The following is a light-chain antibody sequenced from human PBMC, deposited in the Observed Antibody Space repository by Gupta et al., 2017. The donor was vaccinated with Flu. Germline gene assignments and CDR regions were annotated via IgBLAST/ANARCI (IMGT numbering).Light chain of an antibody. CDR3: AYQEDNRNSVV. J-gene: IGLJ2*01. CDR1: CSEVGMNN. V-gene: IGLV1-44*01. Sequence: RATITCSGTCSEVGMNNVFWYQHHPETAPNLLLFFNNKQNSAVPDRFSVSNSGTSATVTITGLQAGAVADYYYAYQEDNRNSVVFGGGTKLTVL. CDR2: FNN.